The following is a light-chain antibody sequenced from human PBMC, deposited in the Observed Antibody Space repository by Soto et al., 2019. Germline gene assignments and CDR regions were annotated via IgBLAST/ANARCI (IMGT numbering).Light chain of an antibody. Sequence: EVGMSQSSATLSVSPGERATLSCRASQSVSNNLAWYQQKHGQAPRLLFYGAPTRATGIPARFSGSGSGTEFTLTISSLQSEDFAVYFCQQYNNCPRWAFRQGTKV. CDR2: GAP. J-gene: IGKJ1*01. V-gene: IGKV3-15*01. CDR3: QQYNNCPRWA. CDR1: QSVSNN.